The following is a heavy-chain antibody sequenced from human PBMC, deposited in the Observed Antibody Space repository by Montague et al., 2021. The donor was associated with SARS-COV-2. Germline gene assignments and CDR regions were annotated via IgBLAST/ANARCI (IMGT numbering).Heavy chain of an antibody. D-gene: IGHD3-22*01. CDR1: GFTFSTFW. V-gene: IGHV3-7*03. J-gene: IGHJ4*02. CDR2: IKQDGSEK. CDR3: ARGYDSSGYQY. Sequence: SLRLSCAASGFTFSTFWMTWVRQVPGKGLEWVANIKQDGSEKYYVDSAKGRFTISRDNAKNSLYLQLDSLRAEDTVVYYCARGYDSSGYQYWGQGTLVTVSS.